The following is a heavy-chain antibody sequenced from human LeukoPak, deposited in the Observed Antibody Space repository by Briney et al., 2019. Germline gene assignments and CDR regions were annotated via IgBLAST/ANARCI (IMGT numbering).Heavy chain of an antibody. CDR1: GFTVSGNY. J-gene: IGHJ4*02. CDR3: ARGARYCSGGSCYDY. D-gene: IGHD2-15*01. CDR2: IYSGGGT. V-gene: IGHV3-66*01. Sequence: GGSLRLSCAASGFTVSGNYMSWVRQAPGQGLEWVSIIYSGGGTNYADSVKGRFTISGDNSKNTLFLQMNSLRAEDTAVYYCARGARYCSGGSCYDYWGQGTLVTVSS.